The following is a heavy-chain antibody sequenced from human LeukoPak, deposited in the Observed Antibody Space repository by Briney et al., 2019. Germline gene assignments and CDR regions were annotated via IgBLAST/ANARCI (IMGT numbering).Heavy chain of an antibody. CDR3: AKRPGFYYDSSGYYYFDY. CDR1: GFTFSNYA. J-gene: IGHJ4*02. V-gene: IGHV3-23*01. D-gene: IGHD3-22*01. CDR2: ISGSGGST. Sequence: PGGSLRLSCAASGFTFSNYAMSWVRQAPGKGLEWVSAISGSGGSTYYADSVKGRFTISRDNSKNTLYLQMNSLRAEDTAVYYCAKRPGFYYDSSGYYYFDYWGQGTLVTVSS.